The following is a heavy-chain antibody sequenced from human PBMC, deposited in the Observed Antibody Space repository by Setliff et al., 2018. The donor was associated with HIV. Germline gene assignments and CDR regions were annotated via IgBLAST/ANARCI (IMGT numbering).Heavy chain of an antibody. CDR1: GFTLSNNY. D-gene: IGHD2-15*01. CDR3: AKGIKGLAP. CDR2: IYSDGRT. Sequence: GGSLRLSCAASGFTLSNNYMTWVRQAPGKGLQWVSVIYSDGRTFYADSVKGLFTISRDDTKNMVHLQMYSLRIEDTAVYYCAKGIKGLAPWGQGTPVTVPS. J-gene: IGHJ5*02. V-gene: IGHV3-53*01.